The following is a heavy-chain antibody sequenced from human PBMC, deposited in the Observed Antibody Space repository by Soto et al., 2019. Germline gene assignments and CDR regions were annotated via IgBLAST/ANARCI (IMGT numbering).Heavy chain of an antibody. Sequence: QVTLKESGPTLVKPTQTLTLTCTFSGFSLDATGVGVGWIRQPPGKALEWLALIYWDDDKRYSPSLKTRLTTTVDXXKNQVVLTMANMDPEDTATYYCARGFYTYTGYFDYWGQGMLVTVSS. V-gene: IGHV2-5*02. CDR2: IYWDDDK. D-gene: IGHD3-3*01. J-gene: IGHJ4*02. CDR3: ARGFYTYTGYFDY. CDR1: GFSLDATGVG.